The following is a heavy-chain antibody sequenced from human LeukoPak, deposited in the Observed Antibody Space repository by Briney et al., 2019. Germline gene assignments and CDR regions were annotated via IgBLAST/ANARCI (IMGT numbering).Heavy chain of an antibody. CDR2: IYYSGST. V-gene: IGHV4-59*01. J-gene: IGHJ4*02. D-gene: IGHD3-3*01. Sequence: SETLSLTCTVSGGSISSYYWSWIRQPPGKGLEWIGYIYYSGSTNYNPSLKSRVTMSVDTSKNQFSLKLSSVTAADTAVYYCARYDFNKFFDYWGQGTLVTVSS. CDR1: GGSISSYY. CDR3: ARYDFNKFFDY.